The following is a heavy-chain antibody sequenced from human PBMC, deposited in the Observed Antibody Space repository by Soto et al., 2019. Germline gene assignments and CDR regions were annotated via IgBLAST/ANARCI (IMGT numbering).Heavy chain of an antibody. D-gene: IGHD3-22*01. J-gene: IGHJ6*03. Sequence: GGSLRLSCAASGFTFSSYAMSWVRQAPGKGLEWVSAISGSGGSTYYADSVKGRFTISRDNSKNTLYLQMNSLRAEDPAVYYCAKYGGSWHYDSSGFPSYYYMDVWGKGTTVTVSS. CDR2: ISGSGGST. CDR3: AKYGGSWHYDSSGFPSYYYMDV. V-gene: IGHV3-23*01. CDR1: GFTFSSYA.